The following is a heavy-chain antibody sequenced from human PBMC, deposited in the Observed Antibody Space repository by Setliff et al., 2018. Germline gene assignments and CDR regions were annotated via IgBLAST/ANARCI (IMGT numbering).Heavy chain of an antibody. J-gene: IGHJ6*03. CDR2: MNPNNGNT. D-gene: IGHD1-26*01. V-gene: IGHV1-8*01. Sequence: GASVKVSCKASGYTFTSHDINWVRQATGQGLEWMGWMNPNNGNTGCVQKFQGRLTMTRNTSISTAYMELSSLRSDDTGVYYCATVVRGGTSRTSYYYYYLDVWGNGTTVTVSS. CDR3: ATVVRGGTSRTSYYYYYLDV. CDR1: GYTFTSHD.